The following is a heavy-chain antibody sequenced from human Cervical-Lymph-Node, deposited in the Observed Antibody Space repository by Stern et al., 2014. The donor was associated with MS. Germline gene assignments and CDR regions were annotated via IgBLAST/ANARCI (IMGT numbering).Heavy chain of an antibody. CDR1: GGSISRGSYY. Sequence: QLQLQESGPGLVKPSQTLSLTCTVSGGSISRGSYYWSWIRQPAGKGLEWIGRMYTGGSTNYNPSLKSRVTISVDTSKNQFSLNRISVTAADTAVYYCAVAYRYGSYGLDVWGQGTTVTVSS. J-gene: IGHJ6*02. V-gene: IGHV4-61*02. CDR2: MYTGGST. CDR3: AVAYRYGSYGLDV. D-gene: IGHD5-18*01.